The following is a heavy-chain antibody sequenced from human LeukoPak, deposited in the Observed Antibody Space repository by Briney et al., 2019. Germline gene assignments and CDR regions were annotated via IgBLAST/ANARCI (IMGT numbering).Heavy chain of an antibody. D-gene: IGHD4-17*01. CDR2: INSSGGST. Sequence: GASVKVSCKASGYTFTSYYMHWVRQAPGQGLEWMGIINSSGGSTSYAQKFQGRVTMIRDTSTSTVYMELSSLRSEDTAVYYCARVPGYGDYYYYGMDVWGQGTTVTVSS. CDR1: GYTFTSYY. CDR3: ARVPGYGDYYYYGMDV. V-gene: IGHV1-46*01. J-gene: IGHJ6*02.